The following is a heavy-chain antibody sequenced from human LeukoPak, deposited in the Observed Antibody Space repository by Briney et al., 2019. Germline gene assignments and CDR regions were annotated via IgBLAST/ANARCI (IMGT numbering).Heavy chain of an antibody. D-gene: IGHD3-22*01. V-gene: IGHV4-4*07. J-gene: IGHJ3*02. CDR2: IYTSGST. CDR3: ARDRDSSGYYYVRAFDI. Sequence: SETLSLTCTVSGGSISSYYWSWIRQPAGRGLEWIWRIYTSGSTNYNHSLKSRVTMSVDTSKNQFYLQLSSVTAADTAVYYCARDRDSSGYYYVRAFDIWGQGTMVTVSS. CDR1: GGSISSYY.